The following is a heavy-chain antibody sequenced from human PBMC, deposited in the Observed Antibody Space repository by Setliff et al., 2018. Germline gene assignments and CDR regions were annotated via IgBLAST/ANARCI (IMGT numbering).Heavy chain of an antibody. CDR1: GYTFTSYA. V-gene: IGHV1-3*01. CDR2: INAGNGNT. CDR3: ASESYTAMVAYAFDI. J-gene: IGHJ3*02. Sequence: GASVKVSCKASGYTFTSYAMHWVRQDPGQRLEWMGWINAGNGNTKYSQKFQARVTITRDTSASTAYMELSSMSSEDTAVYYCASESYTAMVAYAFDIWGQGTMVTVSS. D-gene: IGHD5-18*01.